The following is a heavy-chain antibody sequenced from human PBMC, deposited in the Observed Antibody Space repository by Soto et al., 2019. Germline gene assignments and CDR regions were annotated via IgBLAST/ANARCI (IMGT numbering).Heavy chain of an antibody. V-gene: IGHV4-4*07. D-gene: IGHD1-1*01. CDR1: GASISGYY. CDR3: VRDGTKTLRDWFDP. Sequence: SETLSLTCTVSGASISGYYWSWIRKSAGKGLEWIGRIYATGTTDYNPSLKSRVMMSVDTSKKQFSLRLRSVTAADTAVYYCVRDGTKTLRDWFDPWGQGISVTSPQ. CDR2: IYATGTT. J-gene: IGHJ5*02.